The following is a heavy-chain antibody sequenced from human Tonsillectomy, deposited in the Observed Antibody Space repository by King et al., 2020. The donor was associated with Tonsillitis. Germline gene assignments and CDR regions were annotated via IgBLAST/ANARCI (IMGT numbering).Heavy chain of an antibody. V-gene: IGHV3-43*02. CDR1: GFTFDDYA. CDR2: ISGDGGST. D-gene: IGHD3-10*02. Sequence: VQLVESGGGVVQPGGSLRLSCAASGFTFDDYAMHWVRQAPGKGLEWLSLISGDGGSTYYADSVKGRFTISRDNSKNSLYLQMNSLRTEETALYYCAKDEYYVSNHSFDYWGQGTLVTVSS. CDR3: AKDEYYVSNHSFDY. J-gene: IGHJ4*02.